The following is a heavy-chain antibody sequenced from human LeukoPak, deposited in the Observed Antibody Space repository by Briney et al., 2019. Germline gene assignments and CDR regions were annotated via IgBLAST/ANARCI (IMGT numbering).Heavy chain of an antibody. CDR1: GFTFSSYG. V-gene: IGHV3-30*18. Sequence: PGGSLRLSCAASGFTFSSYGTHWVRQAPGKGLEWVAVISYDGSNKYYADSVKGRFTISRDNSKNTLYLQMNSLRAEDTAVYYCAKDDYGDYAGGYNWFDPWGQGTLVTVSS. J-gene: IGHJ5*02. D-gene: IGHD4-17*01. CDR2: ISYDGSNK. CDR3: AKDDYGDYAGGYNWFDP.